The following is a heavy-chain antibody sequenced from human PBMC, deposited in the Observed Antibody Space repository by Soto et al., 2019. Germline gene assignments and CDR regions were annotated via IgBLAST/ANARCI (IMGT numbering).Heavy chain of an antibody. V-gene: IGHV4-34*01. CDR2: INHSGST. CDR1: GGSFSGYY. CDR3: EREMGSTYYDFWSGYDYYYYYMDV. J-gene: IGHJ6*03. D-gene: IGHD3-3*01. Sequence: QVQLQQWGAGLLKPSETLSLTCAVYGGSFSGYYWSWIRQPPGKGLEWIGEINHSGSTNYNPSLKSRVTISVDTSKNQFSLKLSSVTAADTDVYYCEREMGSTYYDFWSGYDYYYYYMDVWGKGTTVTVSS.